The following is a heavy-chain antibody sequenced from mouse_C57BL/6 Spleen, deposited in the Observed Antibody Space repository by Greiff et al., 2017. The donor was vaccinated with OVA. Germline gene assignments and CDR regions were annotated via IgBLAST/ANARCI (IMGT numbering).Heavy chain of an antibody. D-gene: IGHD1-1*01. CDR3: ARQRDYGSSYDYFDV. CDR2: IHPNSGST. CDR1: GYTFTSYW. J-gene: IGHJ1*03. V-gene: IGHV1-64*01. Sequence: QVQLKQPGAELVKPGASVKLSCKASGYTFTSYWMHWVKQRPGQGLEWIGMIHPNSGSTNYNEKFKSKATLTVDKSSSTAYMQLSSLTSEDSAVYYCARQRDYGSSYDYFDVWGTGTTVTVSS.